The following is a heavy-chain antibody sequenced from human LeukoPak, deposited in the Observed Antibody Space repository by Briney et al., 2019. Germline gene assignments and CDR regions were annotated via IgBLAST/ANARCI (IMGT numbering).Heavy chain of an antibody. J-gene: IGHJ1*01. V-gene: IGHV3-53*01. CDR2: IFSGGST. CDR3: ASGGEYYDSSAYYYVSYFQH. CDR1: RFTVSSNY. Sequence: GGSLRLSCAASRFTVSSNYMSWVRQAPGKGLEWVSVIFSGGSTYYADSVKGRFTISRDNSKNTLYLQMNSLRAEDTAVYYCASGGEYYDSSAYYYVSYFQHWGQGALVTVSS. D-gene: IGHD3-22*01.